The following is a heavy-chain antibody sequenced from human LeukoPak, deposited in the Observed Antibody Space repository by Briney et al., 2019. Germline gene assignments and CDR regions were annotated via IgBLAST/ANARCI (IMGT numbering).Heavy chain of an antibody. V-gene: IGHV3-11*05. D-gene: IGHD5-12*01. CDR3: ARGGLRRSAFDY. CDR1: GFTFSDSY. Sequence: PGGSLRLSCAASGFTFSDSYMRWIRQAPGKGLEWVSYISGSSSYTNYADSVKGRFTISRDNAKNSLNLQMSSLRVEDTAVYYCARGGLRRSAFDYWGQGVLVTVSS. J-gene: IGHJ4*02. CDR2: ISGSSSYT.